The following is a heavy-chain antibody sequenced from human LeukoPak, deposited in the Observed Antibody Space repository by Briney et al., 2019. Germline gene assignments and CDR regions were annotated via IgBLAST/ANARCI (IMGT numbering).Heavy chain of an antibody. CDR3: ARDSGGFRELLILDY. J-gene: IGHJ4*02. CDR2: IWYDGSNK. D-gene: IGHD3-10*01. Sequence: GRPLGPSWAASGLTSSSYAMPWVGQAQGKGLEWVAVIWYDGSNKYYADSVKGRFTISRDNSKNTLYLQMNSLRAEDTAVYYCARDSGGFRELLILDYWGQGTLVTVSS. CDR1: GLTSSSYA. V-gene: IGHV3-33*01.